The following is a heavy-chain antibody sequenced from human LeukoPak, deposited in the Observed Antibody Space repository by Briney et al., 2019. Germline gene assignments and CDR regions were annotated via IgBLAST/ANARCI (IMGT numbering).Heavy chain of an antibody. CDR3: ARDRGAAAGSFDGMDV. CDR1: GFTFSSYA. V-gene: IGHV3-30-3*01. D-gene: IGHD6-13*01. J-gene: IGHJ6*02. CDR2: ISYDGSNK. Sequence: VGSLRLSCAASGFTFSSYAMYWVRQAPGKGLEWVAVISYDGSNKYYADSVKGRFTISRDNSKNTLYLQMNSLRAEDTAVYYCARDRGAAAGSFDGMDVWGQRTSVTVSS.